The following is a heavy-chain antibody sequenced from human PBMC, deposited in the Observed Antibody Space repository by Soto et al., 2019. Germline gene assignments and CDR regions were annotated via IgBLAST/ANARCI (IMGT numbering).Heavy chain of an antibody. CDR2: IYDGGTT. J-gene: IGHJ4*02. D-gene: IGHD1-26*01. Sequence: PSETLSLTCTVSGGSISSAAYCWSWIRQSPDKGLEWIGHIYDGGTTYSSPSLKGRVTISADTSETQFSLKLNSVSAADTAVYYCAAGVGATDFDYWGQGTLVTVSS. CDR3: AAGVGATDFDY. CDR1: GGSISSAAYC. V-gene: IGHV4-30-4*01.